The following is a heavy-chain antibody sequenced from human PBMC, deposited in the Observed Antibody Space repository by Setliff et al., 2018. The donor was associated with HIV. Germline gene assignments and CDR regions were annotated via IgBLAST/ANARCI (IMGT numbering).Heavy chain of an antibody. D-gene: IGHD7-27*01. J-gene: IGHJ4*02. CDR2: IHTSGST. CDR1: GDSMSGYY. Sequence: SETLSLTCAVSGDSMSGYYWSWIRQSPGKKLEWIGYIHTSGSTNYNPSLKSRVTISLDTSNDRFSLRLSSVTAADTAVYYCARAPTGELDSWGQGTLVTDSS. V-gene: IGHV4-4*08. CDR3: ARAPTGELDS.